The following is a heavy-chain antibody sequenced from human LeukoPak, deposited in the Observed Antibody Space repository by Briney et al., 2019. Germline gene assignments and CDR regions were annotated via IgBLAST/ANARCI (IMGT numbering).Heavy chain of an antibody. CDR1: GFTFSIYN. V-gene: IGHV3-21*01. J-gene: IGHJ4*02. CDR2: ISSSSSHI. CDR3: ARGGGSYGYQDY. Sequence: KPGGSLRLSCAASGFTFSIYNMNWVRQAPGKGLEWVSSISSSSSHISYADSVRGRFTISRDNAKNSLYLQMNSLRAKDTAVYYCARGGGSYGYQDYWGQGALATVSS. D-gene: IGHD5-18*01.